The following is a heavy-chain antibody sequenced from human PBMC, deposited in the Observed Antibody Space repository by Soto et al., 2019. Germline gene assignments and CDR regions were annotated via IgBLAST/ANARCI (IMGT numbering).Heavy chain of an antibody. Sequence: GASVKVSCKASGGTFSSYAISWVRQAPGQGLEWMGGIIPIFGTANYAQKFQGRVTITADESTSTAYMELSSLRSEDTAVYYCARSXVSGWFGDLKGEYYFDYWGQGTLVTVSS. CDR1: GGTFSSYA. CDR3: ARSXVSGWFGDLKGEYYFDY. J-gene: IGHJ4*02. V-gene: IGHV1-69*13. D-gene: IGHD3-10*01. CDR2: IIPIFGTA.